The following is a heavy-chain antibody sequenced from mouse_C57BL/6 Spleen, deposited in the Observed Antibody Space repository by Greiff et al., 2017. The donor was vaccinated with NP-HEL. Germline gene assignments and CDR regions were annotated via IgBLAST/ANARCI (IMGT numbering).Heavy chain of an antibody. CDR1: GFSFNTYA. CDR3: VTTRGYAMDY. CDR2: IRSKSNNYAT. D-gene: IGHD1-1*01. V-gene: IGHV10-1*01. J-gene: IGHJ4*01. Sequence: EVKVEESGGGLVQPKGSLKLSCAASGFSFNTYAMNWVRQAPGKGLEWVARIRSKSNNYATYYADSVKDRFTISRDDSESMLYLQMNNLKTEDTAMYYCVTTRGYAMDYWGQGTSVTVSS.